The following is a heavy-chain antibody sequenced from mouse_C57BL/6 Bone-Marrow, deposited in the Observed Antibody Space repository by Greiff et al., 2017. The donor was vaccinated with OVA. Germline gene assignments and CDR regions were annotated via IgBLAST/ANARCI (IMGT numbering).Heavy chain of an antibody. CDR3: ARPLLPFAY. J-gene: IGHJ3*01. CDR1: GYTFTSYW. V-gene: IGHV1-64*01. D-gene: IGHD2-3*01. Sequence: QVQLQQPGAELVKPGASVKLSCKASGYTFTSYWMHWVKQRPGQGLEWIGMIHPNSGSTNYNEKFKSKATLTVDKSSSTAYMQLSSLTSEDSAVYDCARPLLPFAYWGQGTLVTVSA. CDR2: IHPNSGST.